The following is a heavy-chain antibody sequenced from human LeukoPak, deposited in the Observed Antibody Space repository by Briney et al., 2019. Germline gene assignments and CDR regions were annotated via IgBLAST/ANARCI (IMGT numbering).Heavy chain of an antibody. V-gene: IGHV4-34*01. CDR1: GGSFSGYY. J-gene: IGHJ2*01. Sequence: SETLSLTCAVYGGSFSGYYWSWIRQPPGKGLEWIGEINHSGSTNYNPSLKSRVTISVDTSKNQFSLKLSSVTAADTAVYYCARSLGIAVYWYFDLWGRGTLVTASS. CDR2: INHSGST. CDR3: ARSLGIAVYWYFDL. D-gene: IGHD6-19*01.